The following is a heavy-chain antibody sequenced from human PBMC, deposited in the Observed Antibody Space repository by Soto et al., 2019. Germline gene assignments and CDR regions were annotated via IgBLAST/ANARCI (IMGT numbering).Heavy chain of an antibody. D-gene: IGHD5-18*01. V-gene: IGHV3-30*18. J-gene: IGHJ3*02. CDR2: RSYDGSNK. CDR3: AKDVLMGYSYAPDAFDI. CDR1: GFTFSSYG. Sequence: QVQLVESGGGVVQPGRSLRLSCAASGFTFSSYGMHWVRQAPGKGLEWVAVRSYDGSNKYYADSVKGRFTISRDNSKNTLYLQMNSLRAEDTAVYYCAKDVLMGYSYAPDAFDIWGQGTMVTVSS.